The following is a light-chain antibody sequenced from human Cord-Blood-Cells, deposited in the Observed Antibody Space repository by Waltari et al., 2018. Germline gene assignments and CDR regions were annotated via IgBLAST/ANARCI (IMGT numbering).Light chain of an antibody. V-gene: IGKV1-33*01. Sequence: DIQMSHALSSMSASIGDRGTIPCQASQDIGNDVNWYQQKPGKAPKLLIYDASNLETGVPSRFSGSGSGTDFTFTISSLQPEDIATYYCQQYDNLPTFGGGTKVEIK. CDR3: QQYDNLPT. CDR1: QDIGND. CDR2: DAS. J-gene: IGKJ4*01.